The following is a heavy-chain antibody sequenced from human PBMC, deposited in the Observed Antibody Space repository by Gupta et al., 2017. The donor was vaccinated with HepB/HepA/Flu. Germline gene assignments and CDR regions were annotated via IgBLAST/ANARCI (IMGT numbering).Heavy chain of an antibody. CDR1: GFTFSSYC. J-gene: IGHJ3*02. D-gene: IGHD6-13*01. Sequence: QVQLVESGGGVVQPGRSLRLSCAASGFTFSSYCMHWVRQAPGKGLEWVAVIWYDGSNKYYADSVKGRFTISRDNSKNTLYLQMNSLRAEDTAVYYCARYHYTAAAGRDDAFDIWGQGTMVTVSS. CDR3: ARYHYTAAAGRDDAFDI. CDR2: IWYDGSNK. V-gene: IGHV3-33*01.